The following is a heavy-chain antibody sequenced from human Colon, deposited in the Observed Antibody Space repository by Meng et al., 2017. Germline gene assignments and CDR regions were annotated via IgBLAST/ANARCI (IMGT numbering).Heavy chain of an antibody. V-gene: IGHV4-59*01. CDR2: IYYSGST. D-gene: IGHD5-24*01. J-gene: IGHJ4*02. CDR3: ARGGAWLQSFDY. CDR1: GGSINNYY. Sequence: QVQLPESGPGLVKPSETLSVNCTVSGGSINNYYGSWIRQSPGKGLEWIGYIYYSGSTNYNPSLKSRVTISVDTSKNQFSLKLRSVTSADTAVYYCARGGAWLQSFDYWGQGTLVTVSS.